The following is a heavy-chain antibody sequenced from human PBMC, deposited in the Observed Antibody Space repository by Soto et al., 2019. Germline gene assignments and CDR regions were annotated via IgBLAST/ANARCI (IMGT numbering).Heavy chain of an antibody. CDR3: ADAVAGSYFDY. CDR1: GGTFSSYT. Sequence: ASMKVSCKASGGTFSSYTISWVRQAPGQGLEWMGRIIPILGIANYAQKFQGRVTITADKSTSTAYMELSSLRSEDTAVYYCADAVAGSYFDYWGQGTLVTVSS. V-gene: IGHV1-69*02. J-gene: IGHJ4*02. CDR2: IIPILGIA. D-gene: IGHD6-19*01.